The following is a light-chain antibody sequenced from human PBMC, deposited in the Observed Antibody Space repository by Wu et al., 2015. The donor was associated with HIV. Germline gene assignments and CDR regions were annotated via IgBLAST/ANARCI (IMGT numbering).Light chain of an antibody. CDR1: ESIIRW. CDR3: QQYSSYPLT. CDR2: KAS. V-gene: IGKV1-5*03. J-gene: IGKJ4*01. Sequence: QMTQSPSTLSASVGDRVTITCRASESIIRWLAWYQQKPGKAPKLLIYKASNLESGVPSRFSGGGSGTEFTLTISSLQPEDFGTYYCQQYSSYPLTFGGGTEGGDQT.